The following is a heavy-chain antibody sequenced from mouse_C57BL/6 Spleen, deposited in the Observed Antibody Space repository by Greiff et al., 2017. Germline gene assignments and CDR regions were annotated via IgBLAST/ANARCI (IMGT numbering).Heavy chain of an antibody. CDR2: IYPGGGYT. D-gene: IGHD2-4*01. J-gene: IGHJ3*01. V-gene: IGHV1-63*01. CDR3: ARSDYDVGAWFAY. CDR1: GYTFTNYW. Sequence: QVQLKESGAELVRPGTSVKMSCKASGYTFTNYWIGWAKQRPGHGLEWIGDIYPGGGYTNYNEKFKGKATLTADKSSSTAYMQFSSLTSEDSAIYYCARSDYDVGAWFAYWGQGTLVTVSA.